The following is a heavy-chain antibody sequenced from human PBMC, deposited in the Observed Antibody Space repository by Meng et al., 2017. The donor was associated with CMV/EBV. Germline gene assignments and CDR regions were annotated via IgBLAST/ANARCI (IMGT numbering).Heavy chain of an antibody. J-gene: IGHJ4*02. V-gene: IGHV1-18*01. D-gene: IGHD2-21*02. CDR3: ARAPIFSGGDCSH. CDR1: GYTFSSYG. Sequence: VQSGAGGKKPGASLKVSCKASGYTFSSYGISWVRQAPGQGLEWMGWISGYNGQTKYAQKFQGRVTMTTDTPTSTAYMELRSLRSDDTAVYYCARAPIFSGGDCSHWGQGTLVTVSS. CDR2: ISGYNGQT.